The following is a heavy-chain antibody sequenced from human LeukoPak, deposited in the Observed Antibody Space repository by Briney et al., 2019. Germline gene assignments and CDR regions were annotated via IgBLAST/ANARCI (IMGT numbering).Heavy chain of an antibody. V-gene: IGHV3-33*03. CDR1: GFTFSTYA. CDR2: IWSDGSDK. J-gene: IGHJ4*02. D-gene: IGHD5-18*01. CDR3: ARVLDTAGMAY. Sequence: PGGSLRLSCAASGFTFSTYAMHWVRQAPGKGLEWVAIIWSDGSDKYYADSVKGRFSISRDNSKNTLYLQMNSLGAEDTAAYYCARVLDTAGMAYWGQGTLVTVSS.